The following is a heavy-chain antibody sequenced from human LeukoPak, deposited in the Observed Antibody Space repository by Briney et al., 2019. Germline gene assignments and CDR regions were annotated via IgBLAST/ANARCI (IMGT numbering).Heavy chain of an antibody. D-gene: IGHD2-2*01. CDR2: ISGSGGST. CDR3: ATVPPYCSSTSCYFVY. J-gene: IGHJ4*02. Sequence: GGSLRLSCXASGFTFSSYAMSWVRQATGKGLEWVSAISGSGGSTYCADSVKGRFTISRDNSKNTLYLQMNSLRAEDTAVYYCATVPPYCSSTSCYFVYWGQGTLVTVSS. CDR1: GFTFSSYA. V-gene: IGHV3-23*01.